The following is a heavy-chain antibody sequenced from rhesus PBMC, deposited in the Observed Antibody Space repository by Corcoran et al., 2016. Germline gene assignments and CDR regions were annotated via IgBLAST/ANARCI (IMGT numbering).Heavy chain of an antibody. V-gene: IGHV3S5*01. Sequence: EVQLVESGGGLVQPGGSLRLSCAASGFFFSNYGMTWVRQAPGKGLEWVSYISNDGSRKYYADSVKGRFTISRDSSQNTLSLQMNSLRGEDTAVYYCAKWGLNSGCSGWGQGVLVTVSS. CDR3: AKWGLNSGCSG. CDR1: GFFFSNYG. J-gene: IGHJ4*01. CDR2: ISNDGSRK. D-gene: IGHD6S26*01.